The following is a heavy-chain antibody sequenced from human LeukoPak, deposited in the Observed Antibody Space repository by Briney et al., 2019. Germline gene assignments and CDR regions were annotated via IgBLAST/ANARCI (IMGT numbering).Heavy chain of an antibody. Sequence: GASVKVSCKASGYTFTCYYMHWVRQAPGQGLEWMGWINPNSGGTNYAQKFQGRVTMTRDTSISTAYMELSRLRSDDTAVYYCARKVGYVHYFDYWGQGTLVTVSS. V-gene: IGHV1-2*02. CDR3: ARKVGYVHYFDY. J-gene: IGHJ4*02. D-gene: IGHD5-12*01. CDR1: GYTFTCYY. CDR2: INPNSGGT.